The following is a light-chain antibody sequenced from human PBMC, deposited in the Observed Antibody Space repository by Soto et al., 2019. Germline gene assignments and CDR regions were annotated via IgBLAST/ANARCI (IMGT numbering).Light chain of an antibody. V-gene: IGKV3-20*01. J-gene: IGKJ3*01. CDR3: QQYGTSPFS. CDR1: QRLTSNY. CDR2: GAS. Sequence: EIVLTQSPGTLSLSPGERATVSCRTSQRLTSNYLAWYQQKPGQAPRLLIYGASTRATGIPYRFSGSGSGTDFTLTISRLEPEDFALYYCQQYGTSPFSFGPGTKVDIK.